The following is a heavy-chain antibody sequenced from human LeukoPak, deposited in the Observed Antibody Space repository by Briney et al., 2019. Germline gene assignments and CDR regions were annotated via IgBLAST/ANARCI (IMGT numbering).Heavy chain of an antibody. V-gene: IGHV1-18*01. D-gene: IGHD3-22*01. CDR3: AREAGGGYDSSGYYYSLWFDP. Sequence: ASVKVSCKASGYTFTSYGISWVRQAPGQGLEWMGWISAHNGNTNYAQKLQGRVTMTTDTSTSTAYMELRSLRSDDTAVYYCAREAGGGYDSSGYYYSLWFDPWGQGTLVTVSS. CDR2: ISAHNGNT. J-gene: IGHJ5*02. CDR1: GYTFTSYG.